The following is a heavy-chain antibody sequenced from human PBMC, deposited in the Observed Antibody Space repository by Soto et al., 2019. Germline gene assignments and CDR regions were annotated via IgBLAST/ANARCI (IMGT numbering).Heavy chain of an antibody. CDR2: IWYDGSNK. V-gene: IGHV3-33*01. J-gene: IGHJ6*02. Sequence: QVQLVESGGGVVQPGRSLRLSCAASGFTFSSYGMHWVRQAPGKGLEWVAVIWYDGSNKYYADSVKGRFTISRDNSKNPLYLKMNSLRAGDTAVYYCGRGGGGGHLMDVWGQGTTVTVSS. D-gene: IGHD3-16*01. CDR3: GRGGGGGHLMDV. CDR1: GFTFSSYG.